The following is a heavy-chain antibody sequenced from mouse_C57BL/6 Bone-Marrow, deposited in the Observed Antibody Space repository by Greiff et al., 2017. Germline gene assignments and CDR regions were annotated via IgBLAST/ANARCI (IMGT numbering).Heavy chain of an antibody. CDR2: IYPRDGST. CDR1: GYTFTSYD. J-gene: IGHJ4*01. D-gene: IGHD1-1*01. CDR3: ARVYYGSSLWYAMDY. Sequence: VKVVESGPELVKPGASVKLSCKASGYTFTSYDINWVKQRPGQGLEWIGWIYPRDGSTKYNEKFKGKATLTVDTSSSTAYMELHSLTSEDSAVYFCARVYYGSSLWYAMDYWSQGTSVTVSS. V-gene: IGHV1-85*01.